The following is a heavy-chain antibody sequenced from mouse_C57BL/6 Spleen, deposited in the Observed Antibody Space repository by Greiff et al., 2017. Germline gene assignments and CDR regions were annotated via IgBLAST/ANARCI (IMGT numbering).Heavy chain of an antibody. V-gene: IGHV5-6*01. CDR2: ISSGGSYT. CDR1: GFTFSSYG. CDR3: ARHLSGFAY. D-gene: IGHD2-3*01. J-gene: IGHJ3*01. Sequence: EVKLMESGGDLVKPGGSLKLSCAASGFTFSSYGMSWVRQTPDKRLEWVATISSGGSYTYYPDSVKGRFTISRDNAKNTLYLQMSSLKSEDTAMYDCARHLSGFAYWGQGTLVTVSA.